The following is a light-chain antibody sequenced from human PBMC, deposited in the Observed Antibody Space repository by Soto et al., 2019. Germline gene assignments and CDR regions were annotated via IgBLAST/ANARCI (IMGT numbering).Light chain of an antibody. J-gene: IGKJ5*01. CDR1: QSVSSY. V-gene: IGKV3-11*01. CDR2: DAS. CDR3: QQYNNWPPIT. Sequence: IVLTQSPATLSFSPWETATLSCRASQSVSSYLALYQQKPGQAPRLLIYDASTRATGIPDRFSGSGSGTDFTPTISSLEPEDFAVYYRQQYNNWPPITFGQGTRLEIK.